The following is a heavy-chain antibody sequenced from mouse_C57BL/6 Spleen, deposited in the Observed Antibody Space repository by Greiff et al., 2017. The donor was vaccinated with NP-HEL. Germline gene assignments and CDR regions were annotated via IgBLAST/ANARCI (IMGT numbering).Heavy chain of an antibody. CDR2: IRNKANNHAT. CDR1: GFTFSDAW. CDR3: TGGGNYEGTWFAY. J-gene: IGHJ3*01. D-gene: IGHD2-1*01. Sequence: EVKLVESGGGLVQPGGSMKLSCAASGFTFSDAWMDWVRQSPEKGLEWVAEIRNKANNHATYYAESVKGRFTISRDDSESSFYLQMNSLRAEDTCIYYCTGGGNYEGTWFAYWGQGTLVTVSA. V-gene: IGHV6-6*01.